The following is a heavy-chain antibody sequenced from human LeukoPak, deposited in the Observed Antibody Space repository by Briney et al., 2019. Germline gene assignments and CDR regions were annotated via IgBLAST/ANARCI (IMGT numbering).Heavy chain of an antibody. CDR3: ARDGAENSFDI. Sequence: SVKVSCEASGGTFSSYTISWVRQAPGQGLEWMGRIIPILGIANYAQKFQGRVTITADKSTSTAYMELSSLRSEDTAVYYCARDGAENSFDIWGQGTMVTVSS. V-gene: IGHV1-69*04. D-gene: IGHD2/OR15-2a*01. J-gene: IGHJ3*02. CDR2: IIPILGIA. CDR1: GGTFSSYT.